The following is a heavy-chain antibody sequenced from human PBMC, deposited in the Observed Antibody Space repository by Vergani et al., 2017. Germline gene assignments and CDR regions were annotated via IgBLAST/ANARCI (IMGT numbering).Heavy chain of an antibody. V-gene: IGHV3-33*08. J-gene: IGHJ4*02. CDR3: AIVNREDYLRDYHLDY. D-gene: IGHD5-24*01. CDR1: GFTFSSYA. Sequence: QVQLVESGGGVVQPGRSLRLSCAASGFTFSSYAMHWVRQAPGKGLEWVAVIWYDGSNKYYADSVKGRFTISRDNSQNTVNLQMNSLRVDDTAVYYCAIVNREDYLRDYHLDYWGQGILVTVSS. CDR2: IWYDGSNK.